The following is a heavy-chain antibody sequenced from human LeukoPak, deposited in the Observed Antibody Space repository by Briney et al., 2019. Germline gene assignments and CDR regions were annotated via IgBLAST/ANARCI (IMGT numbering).Heavy chain of an antibody. Sequence: GESLKISCKGSGYNFPTYWIGWVRQMPGKGLEWMGIIYPGDSDTRYSPSFQGQVTTSADKSSNTTYLQWSSLKTSDTALYYCARSMVRGVAGHFDYWGQGTLVTVSS. CDR3: ARSMVRGVAGHFDY. V-gene: IGHV5-51*01. CDR1: GYNFPTYW. J-gene: IGHJ4*02. D-gene: IGHD3-10*01. CDR2: IYPGDSDT.